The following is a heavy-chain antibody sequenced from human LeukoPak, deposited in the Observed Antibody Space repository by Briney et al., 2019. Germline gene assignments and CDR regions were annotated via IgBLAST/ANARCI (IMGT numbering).Heavy chain of an antibody. V-gene: IGHV3-30-3*01. CDR3: ARVTTYSSSWYGDFEY. J-gene: IGHJ4*02. CDR1: GFTFSSYA. Sequence: PGGSLRLSCAASGFTFSSYAMHWVRQAPGKGLEWVAVISYDGSNKYYADSVKGRFTISRDNAKNSLYLQMSSLRAEDTAVYYCARVTTYSSSWYGDFEYWGQGTLVTVSS. CDR2: ISYDGSNK. D-gene: IGHD6-13*01.